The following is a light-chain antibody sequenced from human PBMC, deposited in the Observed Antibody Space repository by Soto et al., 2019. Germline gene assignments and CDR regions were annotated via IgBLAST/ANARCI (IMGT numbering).Light chain of an antibody. J-gene: IGLJ1*01. CDR3: LLYSGGYV. CDR2: DTY. V-gene: IGLV7-46*01. CDR1: TGAVATGHY. Sequence: QAVVTQEPSLTVSSGGTVTLTCGSSTGAVATGHYAYWFHQKPGQAPRPLIYDTYNRFSWTPARFSGSLLGGKAALTLSGAQPEDEADYYCLLYSGGYVFGPGTKLTVL.